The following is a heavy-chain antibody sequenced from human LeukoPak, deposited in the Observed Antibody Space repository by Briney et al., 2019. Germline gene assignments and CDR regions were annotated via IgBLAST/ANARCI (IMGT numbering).Heavy chain of an antibody. V-gene: IGHV1-18*01. Sequence: ASVKVSCKASGYTFTSYGISWVRQAPGQGLEWMGWISAYNGNTNYAQKLQGRVTMTTDTSTSTAYIELRSLRSDDTAVYYCARLGVAGDPSSAEYFQHWGQGTLLTVSS. J-gene: IGHJ1*01. CDR1: GYTFTSYG. D-gene: IGHD6-19*01. CDR2: ISAYNGNT. CDR3: ARLGVAGDPSSAEYFQH.